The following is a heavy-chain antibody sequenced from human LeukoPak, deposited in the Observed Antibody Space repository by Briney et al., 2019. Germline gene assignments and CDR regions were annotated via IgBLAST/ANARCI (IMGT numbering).Heavy chain of an antibody. CDR3: ASLVCSSASCYTGGRWFDP. V-gene: IGHV3-11*01. Sequence: GGSLRLSCAASGFTFSDYYMSWIRQAPGKGLEWVSYISSSGSTIYYADSVKGRFTISRDNAKNSLYLQMNSLRAEDTAVYYCASLVCSSASCYTGGRWFDPWGQGTLVTVSS. D-gene: IGHD2-2*02. CDR2: ISSSGSTI. J-gene: IGHJ5*02. CDR1: GFTFSDYY.